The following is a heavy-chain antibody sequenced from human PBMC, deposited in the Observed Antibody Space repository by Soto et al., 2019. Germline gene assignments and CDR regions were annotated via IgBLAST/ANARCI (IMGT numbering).Heavy chain of an antibody. D-gene: IGHD1-26*01. J-gene: IGHJ4*02. CDR3: ATDRGGSPFDY. V-gene: IGHV3-33*01. CDR2: IWSDGSNK. Sequence: VAVIWSDGSNKKYADSVKDRFTISRDNYKNTLYLQMNSLRAEDTAVYYCATDRGGSPFDYWGQGTLVTVSS.